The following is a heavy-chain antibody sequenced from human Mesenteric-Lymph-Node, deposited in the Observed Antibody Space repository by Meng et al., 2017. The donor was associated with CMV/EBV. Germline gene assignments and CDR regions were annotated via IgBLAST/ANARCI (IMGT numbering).Heavy chain of an antibody. D-gene: IGHD1-26*01. V-gene: IGHV3-11*04. CDR3: AKDQGEWEPLDY. J-gene: IGHJ4*02. Sequence: GGSLRLSCAASGFTFSDYYMSWIRQAPGKGLEWVSYISGSGSTIYYADSLKGRFTVSRDNSKNTLYLQMNSLRAEDTAVYYCAKDQGEWEPLDYWGQGTLVTVSS. CDR1: GFTFSDYY. CDR2: ISGSGSTI.